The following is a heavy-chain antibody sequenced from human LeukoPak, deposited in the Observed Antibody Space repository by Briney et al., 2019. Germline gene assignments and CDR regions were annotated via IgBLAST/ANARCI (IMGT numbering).Heavy chain of an antibody. J-gene: IGHJ6*02. CDR1: GFTFSTYG. V-gene: IGHV3-33*01. D-gene: IGHD3-10*01. Sequence: SGGSLRLSCAASGFTFSTYGMHWVRQAPGKGLEWVAVIYYDGSDSYYGDSVKGRFTISRDHSKNTLYLQMNSLRAEDTAVYYCARSYGSGGGYYGLDVWGQGTTVTVSS. CDR2: IYYDGSDS. CDR3: ARSYGSGGGYYGLDV.